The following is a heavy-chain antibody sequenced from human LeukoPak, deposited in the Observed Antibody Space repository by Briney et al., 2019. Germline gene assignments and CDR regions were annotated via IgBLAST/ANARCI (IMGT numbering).Heavy chain of an antibody. D-gene: IGHD1-26*01. CDR2: INGDGTST. J-gene: IGHJ4*02. CDR3: AKLVGATTGIAY. CDR1: GFTFSDYW. V-gene: IGHV3-74*01. Sequence: PGGSLRLSCAASGFTFSDYWVHWVRQAPGKGLVWVSRINGDGTSTRYADSVKGRFTISRDNAENTVYLQMNSLSAEDTAVYYCAKLVGATTGIAYWGQRTLVTVSS.